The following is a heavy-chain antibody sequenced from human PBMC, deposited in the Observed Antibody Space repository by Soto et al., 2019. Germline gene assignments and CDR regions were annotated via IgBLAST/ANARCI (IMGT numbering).Heavy chain of an antibody. Sequence: EVQLVESGGGLVQPGRSLRLSCAASGFTFDDYAMHWVRQAPGKGLEWVSGISWNSGSIGYADSVKGRFTISRDNAKNSLYLQMNSLRAEDTALYYCAKMGDSSGYYWAFDYWGQGTLVTVSS. CDR2: ISWNSGSI. D-gene: IGHD3-22*01. CDR1: GFTFDDYA. V-gene: IGHV3-9*01. J-gene: IGHJ4*02. CDR3: AKMGDSSGYYWAFDY.